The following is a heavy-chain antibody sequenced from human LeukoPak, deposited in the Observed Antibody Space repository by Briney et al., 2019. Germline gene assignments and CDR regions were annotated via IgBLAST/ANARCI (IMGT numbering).Heavy chain of an antibody. CDR1: GFIFDDYA. V-gene: IGHV3-9*01. J-gene: IGHJ4*02. D-gene: IGHD5-12*01. CDR2: ISWNSGSI. Sequence: PGRSLRLSCAASGFIFDDYAMHWVRQAPGKGLEWVSGISWNSGSIGYADSVKGRFIISRDNAKKSLSLQMNSLRADDTAFYYCAKDMGSGYDYSFDSWGQGTLVTVSS. CDR3: AKDMGSGYDYSFDS.